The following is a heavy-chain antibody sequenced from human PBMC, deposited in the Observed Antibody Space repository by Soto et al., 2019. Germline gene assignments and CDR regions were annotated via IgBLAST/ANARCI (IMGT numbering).Heavy chain of an antibody. CDR2: ISGRSNTI. Sequence: GGSLRLSCVASGFTFSDYNMNWVRQAPGKGLEWVSFISGRSNTIYYADTVKGRFTISRDNAKNSLYQLMNSLRAEDTDVYYCTREGDGSGFFSDFWGQGALVTVSS. V-gene: IGHV3-48*01. CDR3: TREGDGSGFFSDF. J-gene: IGHJ4*02. CDR1: GFTFSDYN. D-gene: IGHD3-22*01.